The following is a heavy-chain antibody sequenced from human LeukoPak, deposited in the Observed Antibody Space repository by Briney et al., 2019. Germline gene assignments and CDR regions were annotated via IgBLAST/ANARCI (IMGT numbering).Heavy chain of an antibody. CDR1: GGSISSGDYY. V-gene: IGHV4-61*02. CDR3: ARDSALFDY. J-gene: IGHJ4*02. CDR2: IYTSGST. Sequence: PSQTLSLTCTVSGGSISSGDYYWSWIRQPAGKGLEWIGRIYTSGSTNYNPSLKSRVTISVDTSKNQFSLKLSSVTAADTAVYYCARDSALFDYWGQGTLVTVSS.